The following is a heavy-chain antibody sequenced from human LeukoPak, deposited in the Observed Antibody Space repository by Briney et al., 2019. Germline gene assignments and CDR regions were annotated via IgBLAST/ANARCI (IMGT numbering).Heavy chain of an antibody. CDR1: GFIFSDYA. Sequence: GGSLRLSCAASGFIFSDYAMSWVRQTPGKGLEWVSGISNSADSTYYAVSVKGRFTISRDNSKNKLYLQMNSLRAEDTAVYYCAKDRDFWSGYYDFDHWGQGTLVTVSS. V-gene: IGHV3-23*01. CDR2: ISNSADST. J-gene: IGHJ4*02. CDR3: AKDRDFWSGYYDFDH. D-gene: IGHD3-3*01.